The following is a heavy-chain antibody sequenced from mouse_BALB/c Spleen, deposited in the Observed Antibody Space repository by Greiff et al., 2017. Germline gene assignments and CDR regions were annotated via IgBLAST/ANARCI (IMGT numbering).Heavy chain of an antibody. Sequence: EVMLVESGGGLVKPGGSLKLSCAASGFTFSDYYVYWVRQTPEKRLEWVATISDGGSYTYYPDSVKGRFTISRDNAKNNLYLQMSSLKSEDTAMYYCARDYYGSSLYAMDYWGQGTSVTVSS. V-gene: IGHV5-4*02. CDR2: ISDGGSYT. CDR3: ARDYYGSSLYAMDY. D-gene: IGHD1-1*01. J-gene: IGHJ4*01. CDR1: GFTFSDYY.